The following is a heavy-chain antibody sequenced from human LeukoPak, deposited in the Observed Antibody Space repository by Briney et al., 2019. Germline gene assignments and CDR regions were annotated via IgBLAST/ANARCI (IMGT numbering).Heavy chain of an antibody. V-gene: IGHV4-38-2*02. CDR1: GYSISSGYY. D-gene: IGHD3-3*01. CDR2: IYHSGST. Sequence: SETLSLTCTVSGYSISSGYYWGWIRQPPGKGLEWIGSIYHSGSTYYNPSLKSRVTISVDTSKNQFSLKLSSVTAADTAVYYCAREGLGVGLDYWGRGTLVTVSS. CDR3: AREGLGVGLDY. J-gene: IGHJ4*02.